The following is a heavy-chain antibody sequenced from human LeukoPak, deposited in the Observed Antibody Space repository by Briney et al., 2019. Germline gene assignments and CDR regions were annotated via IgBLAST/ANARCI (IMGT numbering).Heavy chain of an antibody. J-gene: IGHJ4*02. CDR3: ASYYFDY. V-gene: IGHV3-7*01. Sequence: WXXWVRQAPGKGLEWVANIKQDGSEKYYVDSVKGRFTISRDNAKNSLYLQMNSLRAEDTAVYYCASYYFDYWGQGTLVTVSS. CDR2: IKQDGSEK. CDR1: W.